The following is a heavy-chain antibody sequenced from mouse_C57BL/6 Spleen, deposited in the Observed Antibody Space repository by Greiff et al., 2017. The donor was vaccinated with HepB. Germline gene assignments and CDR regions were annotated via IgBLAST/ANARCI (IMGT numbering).Heavy chain of an antibody. CDR3: ARGVVARYFDY. CDR1: GYTFTSYW. J-gene: IGHJ2*01. V-gene: IGHV1-52*01. D-gene: IGHD1-1*01. CDR2: IDPSDSET. Sequence: QVQLKQPGAELVRPGSSVKLSCKASGYTFTSYWMHWVKQRPIQGLEWIGNIDPSDSETHYNQKFKDKATLTVDKSSSTAYMQLSSLTSEDSAVYYCARGVVARYFDYWGQGTTLTVSS.